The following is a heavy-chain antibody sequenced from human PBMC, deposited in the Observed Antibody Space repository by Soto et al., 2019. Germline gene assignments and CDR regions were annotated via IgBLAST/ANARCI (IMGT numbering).Heavy chain of an antibody. CDR2: IIPFFKAT. D-gene: IGHD3-16*01. V-gene: IGHV1-69*13. CDR3: ARDVPLNYYDGTFSYYAMDV. Sequence: SVKVSCKASGGTFSSHAISWVRQAPGQGLEWMGGIIPFFKATNYAQKFQGRVTITADDSTSTAYMDLYSLTSEDTAMYYCARDVPLNYYDGTFSYYAMDVWGQGTTVTVSS. CDR1: GGTFSSHA. J-gene: IGHJ6*02.